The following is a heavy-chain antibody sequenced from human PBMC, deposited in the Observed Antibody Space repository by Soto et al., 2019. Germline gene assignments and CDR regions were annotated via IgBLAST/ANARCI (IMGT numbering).Heavy chain of an antibody. CDR1: GGSINSYH. V-gene: IGHV4-4*07. J-gene: IGHJ5*02. D-gene: IGHD6-13*01. CDR2: IHSSGST. Sequence: QVQLQASGPGLVKPSETLSLPCTVSGGSINSYHWSWIRQPAGKGLEWIGHIHSSGSTNYNHSLKSRVTMSVDTSKNQFSLRLMSVTASDTAVYYCARDQGVAAAGITWFDPWGQGPLVTVAS. CDR3: ARDQGVAAAGITWFDP.